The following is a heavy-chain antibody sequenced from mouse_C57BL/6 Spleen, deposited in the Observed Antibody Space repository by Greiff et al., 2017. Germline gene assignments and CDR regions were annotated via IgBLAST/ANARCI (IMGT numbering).Heavy chain of an antibody. CDR1: GYTFTEYT. V-gene: IGHV1-62-2*01. D-gene: IGHD2-1*01. Sequence: VQRVESGAELVKPGASVKLSCKASGYTFTEYTIHWVKQRSGQGLEWIGWFYPGSGSINDNEQFQDKATLTAGKSSSTVYMELRRLTSVDTAVYVSARHEDYYGYAMDYWGQGTTVTVSS. CDR2: FYPGSGSI. J-gene: IGHJ4*01. CDR3: ARHEDYYGYAMDY.